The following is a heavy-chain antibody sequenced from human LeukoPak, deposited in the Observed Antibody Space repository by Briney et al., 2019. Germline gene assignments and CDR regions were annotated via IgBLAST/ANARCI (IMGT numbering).Heavy chain of an antibody. J-gene: IGHJ4*02. CDR1: AFAFKNYA. V-gene: IGHV3-23*01. CDR2: ISGSGDIT. CDR3: AKDLRGPNIVRYFDY. D-gene: IGHD2/OR15-2a*01. Sequence: GGSLRLSCAASAFAFKNYALTWVRQAPVKGLEWVSAISGSGDITYYADSVKGRFTISRDNSKNMLFLQMNSLRAEDTAVYYCAKDLRGPNIVRYFDYWGQGTLVTVSA.